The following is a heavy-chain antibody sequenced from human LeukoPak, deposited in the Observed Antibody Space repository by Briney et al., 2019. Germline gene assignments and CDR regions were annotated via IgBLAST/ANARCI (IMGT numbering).Heavy chain of an antibody. J-gene: IGHJ5*02. CDR3: ARTLSDITIFGVVAYWFDP. V-gene: IGHV4-39*01. CDR2: IYYSGST. CDR1: GGSISSSSYY. D-gene: IGHD3-3*01. Sequence: SETLSLTCTVSGGSISSSSYYWGWIRQPPGKGLEWIGSIYYSGSTYYNPSPKSRVTISVDTSKNQFSLKLSSVTAADTAVYYCARTLSDITIFGVVAYWFDPWGQGTLVTVSS.